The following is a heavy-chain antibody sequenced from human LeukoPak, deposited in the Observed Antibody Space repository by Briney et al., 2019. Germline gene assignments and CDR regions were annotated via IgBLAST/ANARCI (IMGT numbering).Heavy chain of an antibody. J-gene: IGHJ1*01. CDR3: GTEGGARGVDTVRYEY. CDR1: GFTFSGFG. D-gene: IGHD3-16*02. V-gene: IGHV3-30*03. Sequence: PGGSLRLSCAASGFTFSGFGVRWVRRAPGKGLQWVAAISSDGSKRFYADSVAGRFTVSRDNSKNTLYLQMSSLRPEDTAEYFCGTEGGARGVDTVRYEYWGQGTLVTVSS. CDR2: ISSDGSKR.